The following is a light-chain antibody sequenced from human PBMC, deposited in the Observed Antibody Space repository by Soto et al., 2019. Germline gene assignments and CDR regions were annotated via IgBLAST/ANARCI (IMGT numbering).Light chain of an antibody. CDR3: QQCSTSPST. CDR2: GAS. J-gene: IGKJ1*01. CDR1: QSVSSNF. V-gene: IGKV3-20*01. Sequence: EIVLTQSPGTLSLSPGERATLSCKASQSVSSNFLAWYQRKPGQAPRLLIYGASYTATDLPYIFSGSGSEAVFTLNSARLEPEDFAEYYCQQCSTSPSTFGQGTKLEI.